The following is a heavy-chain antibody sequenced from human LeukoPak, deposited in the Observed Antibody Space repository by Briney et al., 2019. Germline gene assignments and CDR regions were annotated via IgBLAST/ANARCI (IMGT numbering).Heavy chain of an antibody. D-gene: IGHD3-10*01. CDR2: INSGGST. CDR3: ARDLYYYGSGSDNFLYY. V-gene: IGHV3-53*01. Sequence: GGSLRLSCAASGFTFSSYWMHWVRQAPGQGLEWVSVINSGGSTHYADSVKGRFTISRDNSKNTLYLQMNSLRAEDTAVYYCARDLYYYGSGSDNFLYYWGQGTLVTVSS. J-gene: IGHJ4*02. CDR1: GFTFSSYW.